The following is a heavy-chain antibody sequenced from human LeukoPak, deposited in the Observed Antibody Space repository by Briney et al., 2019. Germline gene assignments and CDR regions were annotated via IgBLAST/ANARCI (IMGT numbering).Heavy chain of an antibody. J-gene: IGHJ4*02. V-gene: IGHV4-38-2*02. D-gene: IGHD6-6*01. CDR3: TTIEYSSSIVY. CDR2: FYHSGST. Sequence: SETLSLTCTVSGYSISSGYYWGWIRQPPGKGLEWIGSFYHSGSTYYNPSLKSRVTISLDTSKNQFSLRLSSVTSADTAVYYCTTIEYSSSIVYWGQGTLVTVSS. CDR1: GYSISSGYY.